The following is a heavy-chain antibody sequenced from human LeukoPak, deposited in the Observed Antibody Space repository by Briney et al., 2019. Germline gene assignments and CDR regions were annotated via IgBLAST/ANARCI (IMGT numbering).Heavy chain of an antibody. CDR2: IYYSGST. CDR3: ARVGSIAAAIGPFDP. V-gene: IGHV4-59*01. D-gene: IGHD6-13*01. CDR1: GGSISSYY. J-gene: IGHJ5*02. Sequence: SETLSLTWTVSGGSISSYYWSWIRQPPGKGLEWIGYIYYSGSTNYNPSLKSRVTISVDTSKNQFSLKLSSVTAADTAVYYCARVGSIAAAIGPFDPWGQGTLVTVSS.